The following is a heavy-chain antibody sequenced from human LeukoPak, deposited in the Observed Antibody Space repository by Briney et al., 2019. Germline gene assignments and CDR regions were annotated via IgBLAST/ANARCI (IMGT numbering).Heavy chain of an antibody. CDR1: GGSIGSYY. D-gene: IGHD2-2*01. V-gene: IGHV4-4*07. CDR2: ISSSGST. J-gene: IGHJ4*02. Sequence: SETLSLTCTVSGGSIGSYYWTWVRQPAGKGLEWIGRISSSGSTNYNPSLKSRVTMPVDTSKNQFSLKLTSVTAADTAVYYCAREGRSSTSGHWGQGTLVTVSS. CDR3: AREGRSSTSGH.